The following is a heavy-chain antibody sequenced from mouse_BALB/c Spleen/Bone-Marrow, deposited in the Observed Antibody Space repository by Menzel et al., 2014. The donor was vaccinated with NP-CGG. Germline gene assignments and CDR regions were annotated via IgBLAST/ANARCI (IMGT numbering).Heavy chain of an antibody. D-gene: IGHD2-14*01. Sequence: QVQLKQSGPGLVQPSQSLSITCTVSGFSLTSYGVHWVRQSPGKGLEWLGVIWSGGSTDYNAAFKSRLSISKDNSKSQVFFKMNSLQPNDTAIYYCARMDRSSYAMDYWGQRTSVTVSS. CDR3: ARMDRSSYAMDY. CDR2: IWSGGST. CDR1: GFSLTSYG. J-gene: IGHJ4*01. V-gene: IGHV2-2*02.